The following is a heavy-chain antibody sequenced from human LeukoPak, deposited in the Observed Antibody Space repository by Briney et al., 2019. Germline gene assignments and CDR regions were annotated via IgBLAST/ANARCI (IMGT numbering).Heavy chain of an antibody. Sequence: GESLRLSCAASGFTFSGSAMHWVRQASGKGLEWVGRIRSKANSYATAYAASVKGRFTISRDDSKNTAYLQMNSLKTEDTAVYYCTSRPYSSGYYWGQGTLVTVSS. CDR2: IRSKANSYAT. V-gene: IGHV3-73*01. CDR1: GFTFSGSA. D-gene: IGHD6-19*01. J-gene: IGHJ4*02. CDR3: TSRPYSSGYY.